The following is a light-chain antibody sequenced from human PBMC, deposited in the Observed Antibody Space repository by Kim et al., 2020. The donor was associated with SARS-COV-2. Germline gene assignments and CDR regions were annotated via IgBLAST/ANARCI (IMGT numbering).Light chain of an antibody. CDR2: DAS. V-gene: IGKV1-39*01. CDR3: QQSYTTPIT. CDR1: QSISRY. Sequence: SVGDRVTIMCRASQSISRYLSWYQQKVPGKAPKLLLHDASSLQGGVPPRFSGGGSGTEFTLTISSHQPEDFGTYYCQQSYTTPITFGQGTRLEIK. J-gene: IGKJ5*01.